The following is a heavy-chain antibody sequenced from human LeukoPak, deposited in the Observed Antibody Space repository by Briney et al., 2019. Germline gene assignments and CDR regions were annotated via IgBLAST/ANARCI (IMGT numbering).Heavy chain of an antibody. D-gene: IGHD6-19*01. CDR2: IAHDGVAK. V-gene: IGHV3-30*19. CDR3: ARDWGASDWYNWFDP. Sequence: PGRSLRLSCVTAGFSLSTYGVHWVRQAPGKGLEWVAMIAHDGVAKYYTDSVKGRFTISRDNSRNTLYLQMNSLRPEDTAVYYCARDWGASDWYNWFDPWGQGTLVTVSS. J-gene: IGHJ5*02. CDR1: GFSLSTYG.